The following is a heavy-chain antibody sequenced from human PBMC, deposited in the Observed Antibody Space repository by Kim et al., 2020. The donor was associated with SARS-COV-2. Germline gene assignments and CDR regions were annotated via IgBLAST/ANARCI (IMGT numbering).Heavy chain of an antibody. D-gene: IGHD1-26*01. V-gene: IGHV3-74*01. J-gene: IGHJ3*02. Sequence: ADSVKGRFTISRDNAKSTVYLQMNSLRAEDTAVYYCARGSSGSYPRAYDIWGQGTMVTVSS. CDR3: ARGSSGSYPRAYDI.